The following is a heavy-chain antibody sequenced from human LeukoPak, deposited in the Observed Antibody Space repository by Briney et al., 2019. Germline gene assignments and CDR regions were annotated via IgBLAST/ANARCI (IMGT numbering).Heavy chain of an antibody. Sequence: GGSLRLSCAASGFNVSSNYMSWVRQAPGKGLEWVSIIYSGGSTYYADSVKGRFTISRDNSKNTLYLQMNSLRAEDTAVYYCAKVKPRGAPVAGQDYWGQGTLVTVSS. J-gene: IGHJ4*02. CDR3: AKVKPRGAPVAGQDY. D-gene: IGHD6-19*01. CDR2: IYSGGST. V-gene: IGHV3-53*01. CDR1: GFNVSSNY.